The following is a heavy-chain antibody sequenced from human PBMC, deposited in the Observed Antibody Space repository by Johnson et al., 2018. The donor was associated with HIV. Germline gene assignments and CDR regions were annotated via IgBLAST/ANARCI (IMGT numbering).Heavy chain of an antibody. J-gene: IGHJ3*01. CDR2: ITTDWSAP. D-gene: IGHD5-12*01. V-gene: IGHV3-74*02. CDR1: GVTLTNTW. Sequence: VQLVESGGGLVNPGGSLNLSCAASGVTLTNTWMNWVRQAPGKGLVWVSRITTDWSAPTYADSVRGRFTISRDNSKNTLYLQMNSLRAEDTAVYYCAKAPPLSTYDYDAFDVWGQGTMVTGSS. CDR3: AKAPPLSTYDYDAFDV.